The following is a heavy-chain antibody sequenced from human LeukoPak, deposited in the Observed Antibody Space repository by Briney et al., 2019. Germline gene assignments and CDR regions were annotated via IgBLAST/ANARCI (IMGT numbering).Heavy chain of an antibody. Sequence: PRGSLRLSCAASGFTFSSYSMNWVRQAPGKGLEWVSYISSGSSTIYYADSLKGRFTISRDNAKNSLDLQMNSLRAEDTAVYYCARYCSSASCYRGFDYWGQGTLVTVSS. CDR3: ARYCSSASCYRGFDY. CDR1: GFTFSSYS. V-gene: IGHV3-48*01. D-gene: IGHD2-2*02. J-gene: IGHJ4*02. CDR2: ISSGSSTI.